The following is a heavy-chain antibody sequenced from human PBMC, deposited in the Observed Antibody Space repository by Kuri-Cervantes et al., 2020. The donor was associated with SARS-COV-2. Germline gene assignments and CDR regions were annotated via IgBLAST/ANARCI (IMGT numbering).Heavy chain of an antibody. D-gene: IGHD6-19*01. Sequence: GESLKISCAASGFTFDDYGMSWVRQAPGKGLEYVSAISSNGGSTYYANSVKGRFTISRDNSKNTLYLQMNSLRAEDTAVYYCAKVINSGSWFDPWGQGTLVTVSS. CDR3: AKVINSGSWFDP. V-gene: IGHV3-64*01. J-gene: IGHJ5*02. CDR2: ISSNGGST. CDR1: GFTFDDYG.